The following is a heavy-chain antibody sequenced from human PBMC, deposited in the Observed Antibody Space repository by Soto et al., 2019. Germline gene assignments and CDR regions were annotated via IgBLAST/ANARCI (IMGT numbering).Heavy chain of an antibody. Sequence: QVQLQESGPGLVKPSQTLSLTCTVSGGSISSGGYYWSWIRQHPGKGLEWIGYIYYSGSTYYNPSLKSRVPRPEDTSKNQFSLKLSSVTAADTAVYYCAGSDYYDPSGYYYRVDYWGQGTLVTVSS. J-gene: IGHJ4*02. CDR2: IYYSGST. V-gene: IGHV4-31*03. CDR3: AGSDYYDPSGYYYRVDY. D-gene: IGHD3-22*01. CDR1: GGSISSGGYY.